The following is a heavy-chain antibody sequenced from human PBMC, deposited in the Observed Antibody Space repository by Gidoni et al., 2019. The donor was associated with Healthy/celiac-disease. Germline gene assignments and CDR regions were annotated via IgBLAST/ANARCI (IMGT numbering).Heavy chain of an antibody. V-gene: IGHV3-30*18. D-gene: IGHD2-21*01. Sequence: VSGGGVVQPGRSLRLSCAASGFTFSSYGMHWVRQAPGKGLEWVAVIAYDGSNKYYADSVKGRFTISRDNSKNTLYLQMNSRRAEDTAVYYCAKTGEAQNLCMDVWGQGTTVTVSS. CDR3: AKTGEAQNLCMDV. J-gene: IGHJ6*02. CDR2: IAYDGSNK. CDR1: GFTFSSYG.